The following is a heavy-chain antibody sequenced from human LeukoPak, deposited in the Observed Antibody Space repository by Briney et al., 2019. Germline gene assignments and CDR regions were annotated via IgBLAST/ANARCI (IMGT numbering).Heavy chain of an antibody. CDR2: ISGSGGTT. Sequence: GGSLRLSCEASGFTFSSSAMSWARQAPGKGLEWVSAISGSGGTTYYADSVKGRFTISRDGSKNTLYLQMNSLRAEDTALYYCAKHGYGGPRYRAFDIWGQGTMVTVSS. J-gene: IGHJ3*02. D-gene: IGHD4-17*01. V-gene: IGHV3-23*01. CDR3: AKHGYGGPRYRAFDI. CDR1: GFTFSSSA.